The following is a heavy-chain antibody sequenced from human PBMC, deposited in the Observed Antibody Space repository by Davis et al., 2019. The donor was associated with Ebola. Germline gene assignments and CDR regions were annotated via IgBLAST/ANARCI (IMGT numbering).Heavy chain of an antibody. D-gene: IGHD2-15*01. CDR2: INPNSGGT. Sequence: AASVKVSCKASGYTFTGYYMHWVRQAPGQGLEWMGWINPNSGGTNYAQKFQGWVTMTRDTSISTAYMELRSLRSEDTAVYYCARRLYCGGGSCYEYYYGMDVWGQGTTVTVSS. CDR1: GYTFTGYY. V-gene: IGHV1-2*04. CDR3: ARRLYCGGGSCYEYYYGMDV. J-gene: IGHJ6*02.